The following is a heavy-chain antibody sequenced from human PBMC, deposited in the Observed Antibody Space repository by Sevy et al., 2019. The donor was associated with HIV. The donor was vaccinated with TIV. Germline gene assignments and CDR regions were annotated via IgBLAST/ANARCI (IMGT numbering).Heavy chain of an antibody. D-gene: IGHD3-22*01. Sequence: GGSLRLSCAASGFTFSSYAMHWVRQAPGKGLEWVAVISYDGSNKYYADSVKGRFTISRDNSKNTLYLQMNNLRVEDTAVYYCARGGYYYDNAAYYAFDSWGQGTLVTVSS. CDR3: ARGGYYYDNAAYYAFDS. V-gene: IGHV3-30-3*01. J-gene: IGHJ4*02. CDR2: ISYDGSNK. CDR1: GFTFSSYA.